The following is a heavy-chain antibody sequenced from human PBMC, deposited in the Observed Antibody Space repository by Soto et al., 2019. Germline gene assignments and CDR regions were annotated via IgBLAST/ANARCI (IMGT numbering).Heavy chain of an antibody. CDR2: VYYSGST. J-gene: IGHJ3*02. Sequence: PSETLSLTCTVSGASISSSYWSWIRQSPGKRLEWIGYVYYSGSTKYNPSFKSRVTISVDTSKNQFSLKLSSVTAADTAVYYCARGYYDSNGQSNTFDIWGQGTMVTVSS. V-gene: IGHV4-59*01. D-gene: IGHD3-22*01. CDR3: ARGYYDSNGQSNTFDI. CDR1: GASISSSY.